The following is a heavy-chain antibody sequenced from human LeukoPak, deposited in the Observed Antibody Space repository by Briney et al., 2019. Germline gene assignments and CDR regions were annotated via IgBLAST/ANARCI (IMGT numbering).Heavy chain of an antibody. CDR2: ISSSSRYI. J-gene: IGHJ4*02. CDR1: GFTFSSYS. Sequence: GWSLRLSCAASGFTFSSYSMDWLRQAPGKGLEWVSSISSSSRYIYYADSVKGRFTSARDNGKNSLDLQMNSLRAEDTAVYYCARDVSDILTGYHHWGQGTLVTVP. D-gene: IGHD3-9*01. V-gene: IGHV3-21*01. CDR3: ARDVSDILTGYHH.